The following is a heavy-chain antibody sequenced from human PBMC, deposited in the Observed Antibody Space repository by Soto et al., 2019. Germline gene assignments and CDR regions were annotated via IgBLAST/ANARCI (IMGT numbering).Heavy chain of an antibody. CDR2: ITGSGGTT. CDR3: AKDNLYGSGSPRPRFFDY. Sequence: EVQLLESGGGLVQPGGSLRLSCAGSGFTFSSYAMSWVRQAPGKGLEWVSTITGSGGTTYYADSVKGRFTISRDNSKNTLSLQMNRLRADDTAVYFCAKDNLYGSGSPRPRFFDYWGQGTLVTVSS. V-gene: IGHV3-23*01. D-gene: IGHD3-10*01. CDR1: GFTFSSYA. J-gene: IGHJ4*02.